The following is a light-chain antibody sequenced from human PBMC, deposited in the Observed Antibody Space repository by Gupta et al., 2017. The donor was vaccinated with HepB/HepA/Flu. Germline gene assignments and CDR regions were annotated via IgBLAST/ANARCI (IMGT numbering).Light chain of an antibody. CDR1: QSLITD. CDR2: GAS. J-gene: IGKJ5*01. V-gene: IGKV3-15*01. CDR3: QQYNKWPLT. Sequence: EIVXTXXPATLSVSXGERATLSCRASQSLITDLAWYQQKPGQAPRLVVYGASTRAIGIPDRFSGSGSGTDFTLTINSLQSADFAVYYCQQYNKWPLTFGQGTRLDIK.